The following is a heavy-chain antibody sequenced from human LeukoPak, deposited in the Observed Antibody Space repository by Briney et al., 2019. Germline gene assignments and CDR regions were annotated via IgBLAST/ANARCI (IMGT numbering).Heavy chain of an antibody. D-gene: IGHD2-21*01. CDR2: ISYDGSNK. J-gene: IGHJ1*01. CDR3: ARGGLAVVGPGAENFQH. V-gene: IGHV3-30*03. Sequence: SGRSLRLSCAASGFTFSSYGMHWVRQAPGKGLEWVAIISYDGSNKFYADSVKGRFTISRDNSKNTLYLQMNSLRAEDTALYYCARGGLAVVGPGAENFQHWGQGTLVTVSS. CDR1: GFTFSSYG.